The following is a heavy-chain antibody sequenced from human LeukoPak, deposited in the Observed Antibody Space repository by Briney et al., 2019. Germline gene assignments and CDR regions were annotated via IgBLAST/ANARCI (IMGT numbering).Heavy chain of an antibody. CDR2: IPYSGST. Sequence: PSQPLPLTSTVTGSSIRRSSYSSDSIRPPPQKALSRIGIIPYSGSTYYTPSLKSRVTISVETSKNQFSLKLSSVTAADTAMYYCAFTTGTTFPLDYWGQGTLVTVSS. J-gene: IGHJ4*02. V-gene: IGHV4-39*01. CDR1: GSSIRRSSYS. CDR3: AFTTGTTFPLDY. D-gene: IGHD1-7*01.